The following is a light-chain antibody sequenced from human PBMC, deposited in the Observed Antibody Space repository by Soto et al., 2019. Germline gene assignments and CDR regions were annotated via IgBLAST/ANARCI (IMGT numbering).Light chain of an antibody. CDR3: QQANSWPFN. V-gene: IGKV1-12*01. CDR2: AAS. J-gene: IGKJ3*01. CDR1: QGVGSW. Sequence: DIQMTQSPSSVSASVGDRVTITCRAIQGVGSWFAWYQQKPGKAPNLLISAASSLQNGVPSRFSGSGSRTAFTITISSLQPEDFATFYSQQANSWPFNFGPGTKVYIQ.